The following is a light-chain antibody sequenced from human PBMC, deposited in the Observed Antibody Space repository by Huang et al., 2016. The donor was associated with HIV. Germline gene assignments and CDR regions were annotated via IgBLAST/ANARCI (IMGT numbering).Light chain of an antibody. V-gene: IGKV3-20*01. CDR3: QQYGSSLA. J-gene: IGKJ1*01. CDR1: QSVFNNNY. Sequence: ELVLTQSPVILSLSPGESDTLSCRASQSVFNNNYLAWSQQKPGQAPRLLIFGASSTATGISERFRGSGSGTDFTLTISRLEPEDFAVYYCQQYGSSLAFGPGTKVEIK. CDR2: GAS.